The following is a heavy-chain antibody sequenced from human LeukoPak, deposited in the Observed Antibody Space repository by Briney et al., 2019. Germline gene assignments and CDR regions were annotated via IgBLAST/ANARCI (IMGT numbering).Heavy chain of an antibody. V-gene: IGHV1-8*01. J-gene: IGHJ5*02. CDR2: MNPHSGDT. D-gene: IGHD3-10*01. Sequence: ASVKVSCKASGYSFSNYDINWVRLRQATGQGPEWMGWMNPHSGDTGSPQRFRGRVSMTWDTSISTAYMELSSLRSEDTAVYYCARKGKDDTMVRGADWGFDPWGQGTLVTVSS. CDR1: GYSFSNYD. CDR3: ARKGKDDTMVRGADWGFDP.